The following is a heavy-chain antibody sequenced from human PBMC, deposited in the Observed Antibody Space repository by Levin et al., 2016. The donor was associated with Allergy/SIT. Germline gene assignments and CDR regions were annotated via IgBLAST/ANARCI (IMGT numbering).Heavy chain of an antibody. Sequence: GGSLRLSCAASGFTFSSYEMNWVRQAPGKGLEWVSYISTGGDKVHYADSMKGRFTISRDNAKNSLYLQMDSLRAEDTAVYYCVREDDSRAYCYGLFDSWGQGTLVTVSS. CDR2: ISTGGDKV. CDR3: VREDDSRAYCYGLFDS. V-gene: IGHV3-48*03. CDR1: GFTFSSYE. J-gene: IGHJ4*02. D-gene: IGHD3-22*01.